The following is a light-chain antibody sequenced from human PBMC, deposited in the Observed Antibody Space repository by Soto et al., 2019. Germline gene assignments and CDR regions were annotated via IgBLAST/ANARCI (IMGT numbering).Light chain of an antibody. V-gene: IGKV1-39*01. J-gene: IGKJ1*01. CDR3: QQSYSTPRT. CDR1: QPITKY. Sequence: DIQMTQSPSSLSASVGDRVTITCRASQPITKYLNWYQQKPGKAPELLIYAASSLQSGVPSRFSGTESGTDFTLTISSQQPEDFATYYCQQSYSTPRTFGQGTKVDIK. CDR2: AAS.